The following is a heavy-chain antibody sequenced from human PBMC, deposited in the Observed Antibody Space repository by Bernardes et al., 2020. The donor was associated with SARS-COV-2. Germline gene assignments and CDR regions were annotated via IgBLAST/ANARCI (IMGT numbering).Heavy chain of an antibody. CDR2: ISYEGSKK. Sequence: GGSLRLSCAASGFTFNNYGMHWVRQAPGKGLECVAFISYEGSKKYYLDSLKGRFTISRDSSKNTLYLQMNSLRDDETAVYYCVKRRAIFELWAGNFDYWGQGTLVTVSS. D-gene: IGHD5-18*01. V-gene: IGHV3-30*18. J-gene: IGHJ4*02. CDR3: VKRRAIFELWAGNFDY. CDR1: GFTFNNYG.